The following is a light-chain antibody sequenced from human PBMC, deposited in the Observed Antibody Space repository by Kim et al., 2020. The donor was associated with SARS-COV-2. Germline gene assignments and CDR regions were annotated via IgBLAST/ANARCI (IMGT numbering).Light chain of an antibody. J-gene: IGKJ1*01. CDR3: QQHDNSPST. Sequence: VLTQSPGTMSLSPGERDTLSCRASRSVSSNYLAWYQQKRGKAPRLLIYNASTMATGIPARFSGSGSGTDFTLTISSLQPEDFAVYYCQQHDNSPSTFGQGTRVDIK. V-gene: IGKV3-20*01. CDR2: NAS. CDR1: RSVSSNY.